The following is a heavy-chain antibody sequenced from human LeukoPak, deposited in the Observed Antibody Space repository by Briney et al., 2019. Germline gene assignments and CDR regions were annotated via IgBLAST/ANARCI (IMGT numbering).Heavy chain of an antibody. D-gene: IGHD6-19*01. CDR1: GFTFSNYA. J-gene: IGHJ4*02. CDR3: ARDLDSSGWYGYLDY. CDR2: ISYDGRNK. V-gene: IGHV3-30*04. Sequence: GGSLRLSCAASGFTFSNYAMHWVRQAPGKGLEWVALISYDGRNKYYADSVKGRFTISRDTSKDTLYLQMNRLRAEDTAVYYCARDLDSSGWYGYLDYWGQGTLVTVSS.